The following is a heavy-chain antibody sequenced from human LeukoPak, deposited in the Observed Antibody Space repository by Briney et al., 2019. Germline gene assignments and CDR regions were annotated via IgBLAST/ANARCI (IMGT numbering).Heavy chain of an antibody. D-gene: IGHD6-13*01. CDR3: ARGEGLLQQLGSY. Sequence: GGSLRLSCAASGFTISTNYMSWVRQAPGKGLEWVSVIYSSSVGRTYYAGSVKGRFTISRDNSKNTLYLQMNSLRPEDTAVYYCARGEGLLQQLGSYWGQGSLVTVSS. CDR2: IYSSSVGRT. V-gene: IGHV3-53*05. CDR1: GFTISTNY. J-gene: IGHJ4*02.